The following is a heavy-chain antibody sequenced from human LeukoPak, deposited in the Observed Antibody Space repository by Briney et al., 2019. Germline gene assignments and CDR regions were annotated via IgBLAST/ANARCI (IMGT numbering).Heavy chain of an antibody. CDR2: IRYDGNNK. CDR1: GFTFSDYS. J-gene: IGHJ4*02. V-gene: IGHV3-30*02. Sequence: GGSLRLSCAASGFTFSDYSMHWVRQAPGKGLNWVAFIRYDGNNKYYADSVKGRFTISRDNSKNMLYLEMNSLSTEDTAVYYCAKKREPGLAGYGGFEYWGQGTPVTVSS. D-gene: IGHD3-9*01. CDR3: AKKREPGLAGYGGFEY.